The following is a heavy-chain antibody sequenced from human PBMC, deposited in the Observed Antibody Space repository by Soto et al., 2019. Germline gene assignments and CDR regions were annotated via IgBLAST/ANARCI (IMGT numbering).Heavy chain of an antibody. CDR1: GGSISSGDYY. Sequence: PSETLSLTCTVSGGSISSGDYYWNWIRQPPGKGLEWVGYIYYSGSTYYNPSLKSRVTISVDTSKNQFSLKLSSVTAADTAVYYCAHSMVRGVHDYRGQGTLVTVSS. V-gene: IGHV4-30-4*01. D-gene: IGHD3-10*01. J-gene: IGHJ4*02. CDR2: IYYSGST. CDR3: AHSMVRGVHDY.